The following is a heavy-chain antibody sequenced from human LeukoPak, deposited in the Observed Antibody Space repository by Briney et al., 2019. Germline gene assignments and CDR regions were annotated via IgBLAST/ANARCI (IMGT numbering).Heavy chain of an antibody. V-gene: IGHV3-7*01. CDR3: AGSYLPHADY. CDR2: IKEDGSQK. D-gene: IGHD3-16*02. CDR1: GLTFSRSW. J-gene: IGHJ4*02. Sequence: PGGSLRLSCAASGLTFSRSWMHWVRQAPGKGLEWVADIKEDGSQKDYVGSVRGRFTISRDNARNSLYLHMNSLRVDDTAVYYCAGSYLPHADYWGQGTLVTVSS.